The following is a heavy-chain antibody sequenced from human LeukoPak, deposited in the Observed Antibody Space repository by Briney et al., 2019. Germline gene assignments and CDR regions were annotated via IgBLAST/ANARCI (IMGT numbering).Heavy chain of an antibody. CDR1: GFTFSSYG. Sequence: GGSLRLSCAASGFTFSSYGMHWVRQAPGKGLEWVAFIRYDGSNKYYADSVKGRFTISRDNSKNTLYLQMNSLRAEDTAVYYCAKDNAIAAAAPTDYWGQGTLVTVSS. V-gene: IGHV3-30*02. D-gene: IGHD6-13*01. J-gene: IGHJ4*02. CDR3: AKDNAIAAAAPTDY. CDR2: IRYDGSNK.